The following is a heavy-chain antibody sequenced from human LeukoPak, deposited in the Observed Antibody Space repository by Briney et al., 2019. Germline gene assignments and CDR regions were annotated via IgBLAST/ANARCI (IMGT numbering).Heavy chain of an antibody. CDR1: GGSITSSSYY. CDR3: TSGPHDYFDD. CDR2: IYYSGNT. J-gene: IGHJ4*02. V-gene: IGHV4-39*01. Sequence: SETLSLTCTVSGGSITSSSYYWGWIRQPPGKGLEWIGSIYYSGNTYYNPSLKSRVTISADTSKNQFSLKLSSATAADTAIYYCTSGPHDYFDDCGQGTLVTVSS.